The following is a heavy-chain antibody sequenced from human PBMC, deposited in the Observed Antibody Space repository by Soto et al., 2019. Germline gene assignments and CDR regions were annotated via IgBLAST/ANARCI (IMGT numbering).Heavy chain of an antibody. CDR1: GFTFSSYG. CDR2: IWYDGSNK. J-gene: IGHJ5*02. V-gene: IGHV3-33*06. D-gene: IGHD5-18*01. Sequence: QVQLVESGGGVVQPGRSLRLFCAASGFTFSSYGMHWVRQAPGKGLEWVAVIWYDGSNKYYADSVKGRFTISRDNSKNTLYLQMNSLRAEDTAVYYCAKSLDTAMVGGFDPWGQGTLVTVSS. CDR3: AKSLDTAMVGGFDP.